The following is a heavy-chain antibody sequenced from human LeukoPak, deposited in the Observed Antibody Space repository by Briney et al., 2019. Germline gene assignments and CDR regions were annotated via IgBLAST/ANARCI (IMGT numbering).Heavy chain of an antibody. CDR1: RYTFTRYY. V-gene: IGHV1-69*04. J-gene: IGHJ6*02. CDR3: ARGSYTVTTHGYYYGMDG. Sequence: SVNVSCKASRYTFTRYYMHGVRQAPGQGLKWMGRIIPILGIANYTQKFQGRVTISADKSTSTAYMEMSSLRSEDTAVYYCARGSYTVTTHGYYYGMDGWGQGTTVTVSS. CDR2: IIPILGIA. D-gene: IGHD4-17*01.